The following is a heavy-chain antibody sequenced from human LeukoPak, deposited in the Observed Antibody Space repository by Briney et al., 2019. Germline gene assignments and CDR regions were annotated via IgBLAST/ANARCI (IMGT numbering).Heavy chain of an antibody. D-gene: IGHD4-23*01. V-gene: IGHV3-30-3*01. CDR1: GFTFNSYA. J-gene: IGHJ2*01. Sequence: GGSLRLSCAPSGFTFNSYAVHWLRQAPGKGLEWVAVILYDGSNEYYADSVKGRFTISRDNSKNMLYLQMNSLRVEDTAMYYCARDDYGGIHWYFDSWGRGTLVTVSS. CDR3: ARDDYGGIHWYFDS. CDR2: ILYDGSNE.